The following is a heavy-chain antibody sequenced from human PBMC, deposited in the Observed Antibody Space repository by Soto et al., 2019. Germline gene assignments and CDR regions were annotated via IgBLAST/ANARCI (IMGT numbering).Heavy chain of an antibody. CDR1: GGSISSGGYY. Sequence: SETLSLTCTVSGGSISSGGYYWSWIRQPPGKGLEWIGYIYYSGSTNYNPSLKSRVTISVDTSKNQFSLKLSSVTAADTAVYYCAREGFEYYYYYMDVWGKGTTVTVSS. CDR2: IYYSGST. J-gene: IGHJ6*03. CDR3: AREGFEYYYYYMDV. V-gene: IGHV4-61*08.